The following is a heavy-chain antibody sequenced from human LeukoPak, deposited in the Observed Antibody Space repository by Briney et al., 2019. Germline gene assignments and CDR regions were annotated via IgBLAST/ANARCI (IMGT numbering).Heavy chain of an antibody. J-gene: IGHJ5*02. CDR2: FYYGGST. Sequence: SETLSLTCNVSGASISRSSFYWGWIRQPPGKGLEWIGSFYYGGSTYYNPSLQSRVTISVDTSKNQFSLKLSSVTAADTAVYFCARPVVVAPPTGWFDPWGQGTLVTVSS. V-gene: IGHV4-39*01. D-gene: IGHD2-15*01. CDR1: GASISRSSFY. CDR3: ARPVVVAPPTGWFDP.